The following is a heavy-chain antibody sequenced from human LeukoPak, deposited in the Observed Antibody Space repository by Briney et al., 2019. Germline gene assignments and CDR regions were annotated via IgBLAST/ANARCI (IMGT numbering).Heavy chain of an antibody. Sequence: PSETLSLTCTVSGGSISSSSYYWGWIRQPPGKGLEWIGSIYYSGSTYYNPSLKSRVTISVDTSKNQFSLKLSSVTAADTAVYYCARQRRYSSSWYRDDDYWGQGTLVTVSS. D-gene: IGHD6-13*01. V-gene: IGHV4-39*01. J-gene: IGHJ4*02. CDR3: ARQRRYSSSWYRDDDY. CDR2: IYYSGST. CDR1: GGSISSSSYY.